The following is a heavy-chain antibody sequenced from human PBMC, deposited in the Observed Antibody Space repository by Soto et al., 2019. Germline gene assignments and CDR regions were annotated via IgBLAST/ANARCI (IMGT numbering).Heavy chain of an antibody. CDR3: IQSRCGGDCLQSYASHYYYGMDV. V-gene: IGHV2-5*02. Sequence: QITLKESGPTLVKPTQTLTLTCTFSGFSLSTSGVGVGWIRQPPGKALEWLALIYWDDDKRYSPSLRSRLTISKDTSKNQVVLTTTHMDPVDTATYYCIQSRCGGDCLQSYASHYYYGMDVWGQGTTVTVSS. J-gene: IGHJ6*02. CDR2: IYWDDDK. CDR1: GFSLSTSGVG. D-gene: IGHD2-21*02.